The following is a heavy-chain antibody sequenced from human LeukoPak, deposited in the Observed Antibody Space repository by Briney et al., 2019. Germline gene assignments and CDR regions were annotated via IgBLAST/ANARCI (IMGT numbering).Heavy chain of an antibody. CDR3: ARAGRVQGYCSGGSCYLNYYYMDV. J-gene: IGHJ6*03. CDR2: ISYDGSNK. Sequence: GGSLRLSCAASGFTFRTYAMNWVRQAPGKGLEWVAVISYDGSNKYYADSVKGRFTISRDNSKNTLYLQMNSLRAEDTAVYYCARAGRVQGYCSGGSCYLNYYYMDVWGKGTTVTVSS. CDR1: GFTFRTYA. V-gene: IGHV3-30*04. D-gene: IGHD2-15*01.